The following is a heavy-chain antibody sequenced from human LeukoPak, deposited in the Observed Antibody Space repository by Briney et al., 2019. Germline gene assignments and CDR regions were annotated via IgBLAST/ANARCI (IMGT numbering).Heavy chain of an antibody. D-gene: IGHD3-16*01. CDR1: GFTFSNYN. J-gene: IGHJ4*02. CDR3: ARGDSGGMDY. CDR2: ISSSSSYI. V-gene: IGHV3-21*01. Sequence: GGSLRLSCAASGFTFSNYNMNWVRRAPGKGLEWVSSISSSSSYIYYADSVKGRFTISRDNANNSLYLQMNSLRAEDTTVYYCARGDSGGMDYWGQGTLVTVSS.